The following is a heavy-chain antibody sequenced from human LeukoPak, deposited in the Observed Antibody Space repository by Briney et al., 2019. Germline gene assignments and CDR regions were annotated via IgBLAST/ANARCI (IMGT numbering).Heavy chain of an antibody. CDR3: ARDIATRG. D-gene: IGHD5-12*01. V-gene: IGHV3-23*01. Sequence: GGSLRLSCAASGFTFNSYWMSWVRQAPGKGLEWVSGIGSSGNSIYYGDSVKGRFTISRDNSKNTLYLQMNSLRAEDTAVYYCARDIATRGWGQGTLVTVSS. CDR2: IGSSGNSI. J-gene: IGHJ4*02. CDR1: GFTFNSYW.